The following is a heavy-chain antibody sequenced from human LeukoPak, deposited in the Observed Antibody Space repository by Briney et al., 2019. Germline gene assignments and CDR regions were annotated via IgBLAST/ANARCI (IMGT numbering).Heavy chain of an antibody. J-gene: IGHJ4*02. CDR3: ARHVDYNWNYLPY. V-gene: IGHV4-39*01. Sequence: ASETLSLTCTVSGGSISSSSYYWGWIRQPPGKGLEWIGSIYYSGSTYYNPSLKSRVTISVDTSKNQFSLKLSSVTAADTAVYYCARHVDYNWNYLPYWGQGTLVTVSS. CDR2: IYYSGST. CDR1: GGSISSSSYY. D-gene: IGHD1-7*01.